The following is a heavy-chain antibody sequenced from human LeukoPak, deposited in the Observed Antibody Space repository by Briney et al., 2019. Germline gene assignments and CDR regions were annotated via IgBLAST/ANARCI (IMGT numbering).Heavy chain of an antibody. V-gene: IGHV3-7*01. Sequence: PRWSLRLSCAASGFTLSSYWMSWVRPAPGKGLEWVANIKQDGSEKYYVDSVKGRVTISRDNAKNSLYLQMNSLRAEDTAVYYCVYSGDYEKGYWGQGTLVTVSS. CDR1: GFTLSSYW. CDR2: IKQDGSEK. D-gene: IGHD4-17*01. J-gene: IGHJ4*02. CDR3: VYSGDYEKGY.